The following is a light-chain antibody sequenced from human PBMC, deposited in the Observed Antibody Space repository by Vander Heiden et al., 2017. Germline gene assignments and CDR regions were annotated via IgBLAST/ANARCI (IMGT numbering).Light chain of an antibody. Sequence: DIQMTQSPSSLSASVGDRVTITCRASQSFRSSLNWYQQKPGKAPKLLIYETSNLQSGVPSRFSGSGSGTDFTLTISSLQPEDFATYYCQQSDSTTWTFGQGTKVEIK. J-gene: IGKJ1*01. CDR1: QSFRSS. CDR2: ETS. CDR3: QQSDSTTWT. V-gene: IGKV1-39*01.